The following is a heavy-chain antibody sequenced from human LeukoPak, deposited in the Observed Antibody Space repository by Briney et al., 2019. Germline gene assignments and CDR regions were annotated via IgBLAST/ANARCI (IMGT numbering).Heavy chain of an antibody. Sequence: GTSLRLSCAPPGFTFDDYAMHWVRQAPGKGLEWVSGISWNSGSIGYADSVKGRFTISRDNAKNSLYLQMNSLRAEDTALYYCAKDSSSSWPYYFDYWGQGTLVTVSS. CDR3: AKDSSSSWPYYFDY. CDR2: ISWNSGSI. D-gene: IGHD6-13*01. J-gene: IGHJ4*02. CDR1: GFTFDDYA. V-gene: IGHV3-9*01.